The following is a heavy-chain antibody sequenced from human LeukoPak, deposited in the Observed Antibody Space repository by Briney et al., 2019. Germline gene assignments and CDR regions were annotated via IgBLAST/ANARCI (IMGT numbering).Heavy chain of an antibody. CDR3: AIASQTYYYDSSGRGGFDY. Sequence: AASVKVSCKASGYTFTSYGISWVRQAPGQGLEWMGWISDYNGNTNYAQKLQGRVTMTTDTSTSTAYMELRSLRSDDTAVYYCAIASQTYYYDSSGRGGFDYWGQGTLVTVSS. CDR1: GYTFTSYG. J-gene: IGHJ4*02. CDR2: ISDYNGNT. D-gene: IGHD3-22*01. V-gene: IGHV1-18*01.